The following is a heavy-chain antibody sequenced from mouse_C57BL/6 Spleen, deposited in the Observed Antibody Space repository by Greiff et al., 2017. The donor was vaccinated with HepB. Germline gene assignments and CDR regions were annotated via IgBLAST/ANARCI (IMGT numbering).Heavy chain of an antibody. CDR1: GYTFTSYW. CDR2: IDPSDSET. CDR3: ARGRTGTRAMDY. Sequence: VKLQQPGAELVRPGSSVKLSCKASGYTFTSYWMHWVKQRPIQGLEWIGNIDPSDSETHYNQKFKDKATLTVDKSSSTAYMQLSSLTSEDSAVYYCARGRTGTRAMDYWGQGTSVTVSS. D-gene: IGHD4-1*01. J-gene: IGHJ4*01. V-gene: IGHV1-52*01.